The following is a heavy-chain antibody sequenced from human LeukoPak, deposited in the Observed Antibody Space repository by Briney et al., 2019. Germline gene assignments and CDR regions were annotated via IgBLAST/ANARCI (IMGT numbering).Heavy chain of an antibody. Sequence: SETLSLTCTVSGGSISSSSYYWGWIRQPPGKGLEWIGSIYYSGSTYYNPSLKSRVTISVDTSKNQFSLKLSSVTAADTAVYYCASYSGYDFREDAFDIWGQGTMVTVSS. J-gene: IGHJ3*02. CDR1: GGSISSSSYY. V-gene: IGHV4-39*07. CDR3: ASYSGYDFREDAFDI. D-gene: IGHD5-12*01. CDR2: IYYSGST.